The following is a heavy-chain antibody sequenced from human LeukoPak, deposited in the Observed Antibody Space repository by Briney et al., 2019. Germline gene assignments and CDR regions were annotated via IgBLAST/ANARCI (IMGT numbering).Heavy chain of an antibody. Sequence: PSETLSLTCAVYGGSFSGYYWSWIRQPPGKGLEWIGEINHSGSTNYNPSLKSRVTISLDTSKNQFSLKLSSLTAADTAVYYCARNWSPNYYFDYWGQGTLVTVSS. CDR2: INHSGST. D-gene: IGHD3-3*01. CDR3: ARNWSPNYYFDY. J-gene: IGHJ4*02. CDR1: GGSFSGYY. V-gene: IGHV4-34*01.